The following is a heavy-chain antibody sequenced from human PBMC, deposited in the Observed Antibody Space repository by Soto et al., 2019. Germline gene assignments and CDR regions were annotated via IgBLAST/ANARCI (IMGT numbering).Heavy chain of an antibody. CDR1: GFTFSSYG. CDR2: ISYDGSNE. D-gene: IGHD3-22*01. CDR3: ASQYDSSGYDY. Sequence: GGSLRLSCAASGFTFSSYGMHWVRQAPGKGLEWVAVISYDGSNEYYADSVKGRFTISRDNSKNTLYLQMNSLRAEDTAVYYCASQYDSSGYDYWGQGTLVTVSS. V-gene: IGHV3-30*03. J-gene: IGHJ4*02.